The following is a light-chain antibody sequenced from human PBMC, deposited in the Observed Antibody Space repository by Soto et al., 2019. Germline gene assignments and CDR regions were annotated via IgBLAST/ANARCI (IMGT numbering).Light chain of an antibody. CDR3: QQTYSIPLT. J-gene: IGKJ4*01. CDR2: AAS. Sequence: IQLTQSPSSLSASVGDRVTITCRASQDISSYLAWYQQKPGKAPKLLIYAASSLQSGVPSRFSGSGSGTDFTLAISALQPDDFATYFCQQTYSIPLTFGGGTKVDI. V-gene: IGKV1-39*01. CDR1: QDISSY.